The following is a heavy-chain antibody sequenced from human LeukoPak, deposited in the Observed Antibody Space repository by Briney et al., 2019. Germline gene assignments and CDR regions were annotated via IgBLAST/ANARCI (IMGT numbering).Heavy chain of an antibody. D-gene: IGHD6-13*01. CDR3: AKDPIYSSSWYYFDY. CDR1: GLTFSSYA. V-gene: IGHV3-23*01. J-gene: IGHJ4*02. Sequence: PGGSLRLSCAASGLTFSSYAMSWVRQAPGKGLEWVSAISGSGGSTYYADSVKGRFTISRDNSKNTLYLQMNSLRAEDTAVYYCAKDPIYSSSWYYFDYWGQGTLVTVSS. CDR2: ISGSGGST.